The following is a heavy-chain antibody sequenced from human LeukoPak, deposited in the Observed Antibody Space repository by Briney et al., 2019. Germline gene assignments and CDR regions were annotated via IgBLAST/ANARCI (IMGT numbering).Heavy chain of an antibody. V-gene: IGHV1-69*13. CDR3: ARELLGYSYGSDAFDI. J-gene: IGHJ3*02. CDR1: GYTFTNYD. CDR2: IIPTFGTA. D-gene: IGHD5-18*01. Sequence: SVKVSCKASGYTFTNYDINWVRQAPGQGLEWMGGIIPTFGTANYAQKFQGRVTITADESTSTAYMELSSLRSEDTAVYYCARELLGYSYGSDAFDIWGQGTMVTVSS.